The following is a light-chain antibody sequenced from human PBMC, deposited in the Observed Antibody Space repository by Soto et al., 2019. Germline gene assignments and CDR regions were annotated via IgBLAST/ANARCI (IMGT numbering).Light chain of an antibody. CDR2: DAS. Sequence: AIQLTQSPSSLSASVGDRVTITCRASQGISSALAWYQQKPGKAPKLLIYDASSLEIGVPSRFSGSESGTDFTLTISSLQPEDFATYYCQQFNSYPITFGQGTRLEIK. J-gene: IGKJ5*01. V-gene: IGKV1-13*02. CDR1: QGISSA. CDR3: QQFNSYPIT.